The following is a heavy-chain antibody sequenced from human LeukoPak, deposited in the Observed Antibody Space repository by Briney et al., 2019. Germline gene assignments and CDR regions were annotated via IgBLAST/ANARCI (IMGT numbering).Heavy chain of an antibody. CDR3: ARDPSAAFDAFDI. Sequence: SETLSLTCAVSGGSISSSSYYWSWIRQPPGKGLEWIGYIYYSGSTYYNPSLKSRVTISVDTSKNQFSLKLSSVTAADTAVYYCARDPSAAFDAFDIWGQGTMVTVSS. D-gene: IGHD2-2*01. CDR1: GGSISSSSYY. V-gene: IGHV4-30-4*08. J-gene: IGHJ3*02. CDR2: IYYSGST.